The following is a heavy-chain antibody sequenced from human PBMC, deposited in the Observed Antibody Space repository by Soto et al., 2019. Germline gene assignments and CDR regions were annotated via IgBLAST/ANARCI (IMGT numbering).Heavy chain of an antibody. CDR3: AREQLYYDILTGYLDY. CDR2: IYYSGST. Sequence: QVQLQESGPGLVKPSQTLSLTCTVSGGSISSGDYYWSWIRQPPGKGLEWIGYIYYSGSTYYNPSLKSRFTISVDTSKNQFSLKLSSVTAADTAVYYCAREQLYYDILTGYLDYWGQGTLVTVSS. J-gene: IGHJ4*02. D-gene: IGHD3-9*01. CDR1: GGSISSGDYY. V-gene: IGHV4-30-4*01.